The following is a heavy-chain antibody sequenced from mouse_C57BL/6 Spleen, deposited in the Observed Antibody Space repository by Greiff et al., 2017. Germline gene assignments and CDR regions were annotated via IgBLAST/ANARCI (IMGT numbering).Heavy chain of an antibody. Sequence: QVQLQQSGAELVRPGTSVKVSCKASGYAFTNYLIEWVKQRPGQGLEWIGVINPGSGGTNYNEKFKGKATLTADKSSSTAYMQLSSLTSEDSAVYFCARWGNSQAMDYGGQGTSVTVSS. CDR1: GYAFTNYL. V-gene: IGHV1-54*01. CDR3: ARWGNSQAMDY. CDR2: INPGSGGT. J-gene: IGHJ4*01.